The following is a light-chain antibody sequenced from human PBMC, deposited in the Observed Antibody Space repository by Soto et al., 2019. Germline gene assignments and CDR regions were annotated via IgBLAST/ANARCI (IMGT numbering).Light chain of an antibody. V-gene: IGLV2-14*01. J-gene: IGLJ1*01. CDR2: EVS. CDR1: ISDVGGYNY. CDR3: SSYTSRGTYV. Sequence: QSVLTQPASVSGSPGQSITISCTGTISDVGGYNYVSWYQQHPGKAPKLMIYEVSYRPSGVSNRFSASKSGNTASLTISGLQAEDEADYYCSSYTSRGTYVFGTGTKVTV.